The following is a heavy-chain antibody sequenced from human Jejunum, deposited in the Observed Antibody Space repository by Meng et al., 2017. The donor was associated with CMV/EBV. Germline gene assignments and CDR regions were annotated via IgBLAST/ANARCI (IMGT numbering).Heavy chain of an antibody. CDR3: ARDIYSSSLNWGY. D-gene: IGHD6-6*01. V-gene: IGHV3-66*01. CDR2: IYSGGST. Sequence: VQLVESGGGLVTPGGSLRLSCAVSGFTFSDYYMIWIRQAPGKGLEWVSVIYSGGSTYYADSVKDRFSISRDNTRNTLYLQMNSLRVEDTAVYYCARDIYSSSLNWGYWGQGTLVTVAS. CDR1: GFTFSDYY. J-gene: IGHJ4*02.